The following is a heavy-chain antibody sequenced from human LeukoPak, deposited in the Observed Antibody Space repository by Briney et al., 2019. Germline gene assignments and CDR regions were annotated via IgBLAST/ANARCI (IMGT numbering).Heavy chain of an antibody. CDR3: AKAAYSSSSFLDY. V-gene: IGHV3-11*01. CDR1: GFTFSDYY. CDR2: ISSSGSTI. D-gene: IGHD6-6*01. J-gene: IGHJ4*02. Sequence: GGSLRLSCAASGFTFSDYYMSWIRQAPGKGLEWVSYISSSGSTIYYADSVKGRFTISRDNAKNSLYLQMNSLRPEDMALYYCAKAAYSSSSFLDYWGQGTLVTVSS.